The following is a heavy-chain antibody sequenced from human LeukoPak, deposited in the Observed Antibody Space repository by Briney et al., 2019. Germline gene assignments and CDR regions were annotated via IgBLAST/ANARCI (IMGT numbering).Heavy chain of an antibody. Sequence: SETLSLTCTVSGGSISGSESYWGWIRQPPGKGLEWIGSIYYSGSTYYNPSLKSRVTISVDTSKNQFSLTLSSVTAADAAVYYCARAGDYYVSGSYLGYWGQGTLVTVSS. J-gene: IGHJ4*02. CDR3: ARAGDYYVSGSYLGY. V-gene: IGHV4-39*07. CDR1: GGSISGSESY. CDR2: IYYSGST. D-gene: IGHD3-10*01.